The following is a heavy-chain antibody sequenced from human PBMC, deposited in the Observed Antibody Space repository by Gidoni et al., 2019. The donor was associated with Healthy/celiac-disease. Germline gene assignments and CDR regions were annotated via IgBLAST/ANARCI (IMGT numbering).Heavy chain of an antibody. Sequence: QVQLVQSGAEVKKPGSSVKVSCKASVGTVSSYTLSWLRQAPGQGLEWMGRIIPILGIANYAQKFQGRVTITADKSTSTAYMELSSLRSEDTAVYYCAGGGIYCSGGSCYYYYYGMDVWGQGTTVTVSS. J-gene: IGHJ6*02. V-gene: IGHV1-69*02. CDR1: VGTVSSYT. CDR2: IIPILGIA. D-gene: IGHD2-15*01. CDR3: AGGGIYCSGGSCYYYYYGMDV.